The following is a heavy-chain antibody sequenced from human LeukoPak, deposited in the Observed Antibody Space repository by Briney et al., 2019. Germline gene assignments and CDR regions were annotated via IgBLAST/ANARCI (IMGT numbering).Heavy chain of an antibody. CDR2: INHSGST. CDR1: GGSFSGYY. V-gene: IGHV4-34*01. Sequence: PSETLSLTCAVYGGSFSGYYWSWIRQPPGKGLEWIGEINHSGSTNYNPSLKSRVTISVDTSKNQFSLKLSSVTAADTAVYYCARDSKDALFDYWGQGTLVTVSS. J-gene: IGHJ4*02. D-gene: IGHD6-13*01. CDR3: ARDSKDALFDY.